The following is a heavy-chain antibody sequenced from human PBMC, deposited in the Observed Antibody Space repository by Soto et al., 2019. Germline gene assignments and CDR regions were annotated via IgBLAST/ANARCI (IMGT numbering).Heavy chain of an antibody. Sequence: EVQLLESGGGLGQPGGSLRLSCAASGFSFSSYAMTWVRQAPGRGLEWVSAISGSGSPTYYADSVKGRFTISRDNSKNTLYLQMNGLSTDDTAVYYCARDVSGVTYNYCCGMDVWGQGTTVTVSS. CDR1: GFSFSSYA. J-gene: IGHJ6*02. CDR3: ARDVSGVTYNYCCGMDV. V-gene: IGHV3-23*01. CDR2: ISGSGSPT. D-gene: IGHD2-2*02.